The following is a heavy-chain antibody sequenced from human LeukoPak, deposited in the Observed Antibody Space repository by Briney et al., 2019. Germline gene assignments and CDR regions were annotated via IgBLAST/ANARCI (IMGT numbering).Heavy chain of an antibody. V-gene: IGHV3-23*01. CDR3: ATATPNSSGWLPGWYFDL. D-gene: IGHD6-19*01. Sequence: GGSLRPSCAASGFTFSSYAMSWVRQAPGKGLEWVSAISGSGGSTYYADSVKGRFTISRDNSKNTLYLQMNSLRAEDTAVYYCATATPNSSGWLPGWYFDLWGRGTLVTVSS. CDR2: ISGSGGST. CDR1: GFTFSSYA. J-gene: IGHJ2*01.